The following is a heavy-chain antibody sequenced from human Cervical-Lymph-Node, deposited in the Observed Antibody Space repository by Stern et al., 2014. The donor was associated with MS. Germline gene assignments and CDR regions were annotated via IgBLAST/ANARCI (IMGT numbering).Heavy chain of an antibody. Sequence: EVQLEESGGGLVKPGGSLRLSCAASAFTFSGYSVNWVRQAPGKGLEWVASISSSSNYIYYADSVKGRFTSSRDNAKNSLYLQMNSLRAEDTAVYYCARDLRGLGAHEYFYYYGMDVWGQGTTVTVSS. CDR1: AFTFSGYS. CDR3: ARDLRGLGAHEYFYYYGMDV. CDR2: ISSSSNYI. D-gene: IGHD1-26*01. V-gene: IGHV3-21*01. J-gene: IGHJ6*02.